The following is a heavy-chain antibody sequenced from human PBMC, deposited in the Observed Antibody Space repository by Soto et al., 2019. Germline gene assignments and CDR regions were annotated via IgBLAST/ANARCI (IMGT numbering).Heavy chain of an antibody. CDR2: ISGSGGST. J-gene: IGHJ4*02. CDR1: GFTFSSYA. Sequence: EVQLLESGGGLVQPGGSLRLSCAASGFTFSSYAMSWVRQAPGKGLEWVSAISGSGGSTYYADSVKGRFTISRDNSKNTLDLQMNSLRAEDTAVYYCAKDVVVVVAATPAYYFDYWGQGTLVTVSS. D-gene: IGHD2-15*01. CDR3: AKDVVVVVAATPAYYFDY. V-gene: IGHV3-23*01.